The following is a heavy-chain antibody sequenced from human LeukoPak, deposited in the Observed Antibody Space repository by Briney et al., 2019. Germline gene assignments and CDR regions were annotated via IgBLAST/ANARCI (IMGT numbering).Heavy chain of an antibody. D-gene: IGHD1-26*01. V-gene: IGHV3-30*02. CDR2: IRYDGSNK. CDR1: GFTFSSYG. J-gene: IGHJ5*02. Sequence: GGSLRLSCAASGFTFSSYGMHWVRQAPGKGLEWVAFIRYDGSNKYYADSVKGRFTISRDNSKNTLYLQMNSLRAEDTAVYYCAKDSGVVEWELLADPWGQGTLVTVSS. CDR3: AKDSGVVEWELLADP.